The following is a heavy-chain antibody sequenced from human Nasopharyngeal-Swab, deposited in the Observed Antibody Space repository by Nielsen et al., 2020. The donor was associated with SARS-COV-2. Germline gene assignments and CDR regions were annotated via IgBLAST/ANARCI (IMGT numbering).Heavy chain of an antibody. CDR1: GFIFSNYG. J-gene: IGHJ6*02. V-gene: IGHV3-30*18. CDR3: AKEGPGMFGVVGLDV. Sequence: GGSLRLSFAASGFIFSNYGMHWVRQAPGKGLEWVAVISYDGINKYDADSVKGRFTISRDNSKDTLYLQMNSLRPEDTAVYYCAKEGPGMFGVVGLDVWGQGTTVTVSS. D-gene: IGHD3-3*01. CDR2: ISYDGINK.